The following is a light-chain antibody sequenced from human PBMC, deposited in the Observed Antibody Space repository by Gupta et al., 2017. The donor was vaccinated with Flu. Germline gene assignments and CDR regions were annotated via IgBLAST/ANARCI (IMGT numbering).Light chain of an antibody. V-gene: IGLV1-44*01. CDR1: TSNIGSNV. CDR3: SASDDNIRGRGV. J-gene: IGLJ3*02. Sequence: VTISCSGSTSNIGSNVVSCYQRLPATAPPLLIENEHQRPSGIPDRFSCATYCASASPVTSGLQSEDEAEYYWSASDDNIRGRGVIGGGTKLTVL. CDR2: NEH.